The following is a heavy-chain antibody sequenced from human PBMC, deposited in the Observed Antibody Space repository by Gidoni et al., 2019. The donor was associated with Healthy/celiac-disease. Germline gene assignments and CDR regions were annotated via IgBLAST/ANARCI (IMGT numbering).Heavy chain of an antibody. CDR2: IYTSGST. CDR1: RCSISSGSYY. J-gene: IGHJ4*02. V-gene: IGHV4-61*02. Sequence: QVQLQESGPGLVKPSQTLSLTCTVSRCSISSGSYYWSWIRQPAGKGLEWIGRIYTSGSTNYNPSLKSRVTMSVDTSKNQFSLKLSSVTAADTAVYYCARTDSSGYYYPLTGWGQGTLVTVSS. CDR3: ARTDSSGYYYPLTG. D-gene: IGHD3-22*01.